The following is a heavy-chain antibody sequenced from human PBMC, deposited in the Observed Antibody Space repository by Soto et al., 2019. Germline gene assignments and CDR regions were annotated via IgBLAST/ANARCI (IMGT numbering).Heavy chain of an antibody. CDR1: GFTFSSYA. J-gene: IGHJ6*02. V-gene: IGHV3-23*01. D-gene: IGHD1-26*01. CDR3: ARDMSGGNYNDYYGMDV. Sequence: EVQLLESGGGLGQPGGSLRLSCAASGFTFSSYAMTWVRQAPGRGLEWVSAISGTGSPTYYADSVKGRFTISRDNSRHTLYLQMNSLRADDTAVYYCARDMSGGNYNDYYGMDVWGQGTTVTVSS. CDR2: ISGTGSPT.